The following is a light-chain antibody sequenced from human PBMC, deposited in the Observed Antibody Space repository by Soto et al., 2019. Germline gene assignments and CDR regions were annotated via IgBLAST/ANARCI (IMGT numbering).Light chain of an antibody. CDR2: GVS. V-gene: IGLV2-14*01. J-gene: IGLJ1*01. Sequence: QSALTQPASVSGSPGQSIAISCTGSGSDVGGYNYVSWYQQHPGKAPKLIIYGVSHRPSGVSTRFSASRSAYTASLTISGLQAEDEADYYCSSFTSSSLYVFGTGTKVTVL. CDR3: SSFTSSSLYV. CDR1: GSDVGGYNY.